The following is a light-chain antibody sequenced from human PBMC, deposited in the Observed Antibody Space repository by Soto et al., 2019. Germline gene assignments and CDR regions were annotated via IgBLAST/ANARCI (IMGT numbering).Light chain of an antibody. V-gene: IGLV2-14*04. CDR3: SSYTSSSTLVV. CDR2: DVS. Sequence: TGTSSDVGGYNYVSWYQQHPGKAPKLMIYDVSNRPSGVSNRFSGSKSGNTASLTISGLQAEDEADYYCSSYTSSSTLVVFGTGTKVTAL. J-gene: IGLJ1*01. CDR1: SSDVGGYNY.